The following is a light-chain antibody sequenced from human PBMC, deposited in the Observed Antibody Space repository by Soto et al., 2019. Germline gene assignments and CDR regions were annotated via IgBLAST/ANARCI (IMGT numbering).Light chain of an antibody. Sequence: EVVLTQSPGTLSLSPGESATLSCRASQSVSSNYLAWYQQKPGQAPRLLIYGVSTRATGIPDRFSGSGSGTDFSLTISRLEPEDFALYYCQQYFTSPLTFGGGTKGEIK. CDR3: QQYFTSPLT. J-gene: IGKJ4*01. V-gene: IGKV3-20*01. CDR1: QSVSSNY. CDR2: GVS.